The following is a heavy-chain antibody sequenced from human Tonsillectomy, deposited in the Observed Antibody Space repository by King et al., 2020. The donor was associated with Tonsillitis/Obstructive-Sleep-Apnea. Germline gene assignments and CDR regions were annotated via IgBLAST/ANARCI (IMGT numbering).Heavy chain of an antibody. Sequence: VQLVESGGGLVQPGGSLRLSCAASGFTFSSDSMNWVLQAPGKGLEWVSYISSSNNTVYYEDSVKGRFTISRDNAKNSPYLQMNSLRDEDTAVYYCARLRYCSRASCYEGFDYWGQGTLVTVSS. V-gene: IGHV3-48*02. CDR3: ARLRYCSRASCYEGFDY. D-gene: IGHD2-2*01. CDR2: ISSSNNTV. CDR1: GFTFSSDS. J-gene: IGHJ4*02.